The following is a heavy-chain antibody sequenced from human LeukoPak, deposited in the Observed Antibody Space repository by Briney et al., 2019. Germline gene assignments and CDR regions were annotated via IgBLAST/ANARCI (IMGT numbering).Heavy chain of an antibody. CDR3: ARRTLSVGASITFYFDY. CDR1: GFTFDDYG. V-gene: IGHV3-20*04. CDR2: INWNGGST. Sequence: GGSLRLSCAASGFTFDDYGMSWIRQAPGKGLELVSGINWNGGSTGYADSVKGRFTISRDNAKNSLYLQMNSLRAEDTALYYCARRTLSVGASITFYFDYWGQGTLVTVSS. J-gene: IGHJ4*02. D-gene: IGHD1-26*01.